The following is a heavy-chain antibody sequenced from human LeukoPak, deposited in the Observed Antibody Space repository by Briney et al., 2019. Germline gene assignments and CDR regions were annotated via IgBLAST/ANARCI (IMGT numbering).Heavy chain of an antibody. Sequence: GGSLRLSCTASGFTFGDYAMSWVRQAPGKGLEWVGFIRSKAYGGTTEYAASVKGRFTISRDDSKSIAYLQLNSLKTEDTAVYYCTRGTVTTDAFDIWGQGTTVTVSS. CDR1: GFTFGDYA. CDR2: IRSKAYGGTT. J-gene: IGHJ3*02. CDR3: TRGTVTTDAFDI. D-gene: IGHD4-17*01. V-gene: IGHV3-49*04.